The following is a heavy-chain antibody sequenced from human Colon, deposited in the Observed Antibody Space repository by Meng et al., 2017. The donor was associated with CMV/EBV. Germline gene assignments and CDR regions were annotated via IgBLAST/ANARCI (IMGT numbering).Heavy chain of an antibody. J-gene: IGHJ5*02. CDR3: ARDLAVGRIWFDP. D-gene: IGHD6-19*01. CDR1: GFRFSDYG. V-gene: IGHV3-33*01. Sequence: ASGFRFSDYGFHWVRQSPGKGLEWVADIWSDGRATYYADSVSGRFTISRDDSRSTLYLQMNSLRAEDTAVYYCARDLAVGRIWFDPWGQGTLVTVSS. CDR2: IWSDGRAT.